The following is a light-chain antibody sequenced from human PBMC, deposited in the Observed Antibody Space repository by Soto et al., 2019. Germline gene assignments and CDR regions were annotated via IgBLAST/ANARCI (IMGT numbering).Light chain of an antibody. J-gene: IGLJ1*01. CDR2: NNN. Sequence: QSVLTQPPSASGTPRQRVTLSCSGGSSNIGTNAVNWYQQLPGTAPKLLIYNNNQRPSGVPDRFSGSKSGTSASLAISGLQSEDEADYYCAAWDDSLNGYVFGTGTKVTVL. CDR3: AAWDDSLNGYV. V-gene: IGLV1-44*01. CDR1: SSNIGTNA.